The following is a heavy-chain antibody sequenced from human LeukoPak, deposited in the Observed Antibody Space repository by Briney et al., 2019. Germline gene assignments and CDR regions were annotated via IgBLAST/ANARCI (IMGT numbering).Heavy chain of an antibody. J-gene: IGHJ4*02. Sequence: PGGSLSLSCTASGFIVSSNYMGWVRQAPGKGLEWVSIIYRGETTYYSDSVKGRFTISRDNSKNTLYLQMNSLRAEDTAVYYCAGMLVNGYSPYWGQGTLVTVSS. CDR1: GFIVSSNY. V-gene: IGHV3-53*01. D-gene: IGHD5-18*01. CDR3: AGMLVNGYSPY. CDR2: IYRGETT.